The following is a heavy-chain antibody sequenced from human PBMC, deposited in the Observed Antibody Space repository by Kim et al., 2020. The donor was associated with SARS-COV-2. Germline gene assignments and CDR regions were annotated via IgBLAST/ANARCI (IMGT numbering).Heavy chain of an antibody. Sequence: QGRVTITADESTSTAYMELSSLRSEDTAVYYCARAGDARVPYYYYYGMDVWGQGTTVTVSS. J-gene: IGHJ6*02. CDR3: ARAGDARVPYYYYYGMDV. D-gene: IGHD1-26*01. V-gene: IGHV1-69*01.